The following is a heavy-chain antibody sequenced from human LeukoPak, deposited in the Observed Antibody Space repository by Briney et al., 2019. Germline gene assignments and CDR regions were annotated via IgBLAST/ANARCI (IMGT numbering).Heavy chain of an antibody. J-gene: IGHJ5*02. CDR3: ARSGYDSWGGYYNAAAHNWFDP. Sequence: GGSLRLSCVASGFTFRSYWMHWVCQAPGKGLVWVSRINSDGSSTSYADSVKGRFTISRDNAKNTLYLQMNSLRAEDTAVYYCARSGYDSWGGYYNAAAHNWFDPWGQRTLVTVSS. V-gene: IGHV3-74*01. CDR1: GFTFRSYW. D-gene: IGHD3-3*01. CDR2: INSDGSST.